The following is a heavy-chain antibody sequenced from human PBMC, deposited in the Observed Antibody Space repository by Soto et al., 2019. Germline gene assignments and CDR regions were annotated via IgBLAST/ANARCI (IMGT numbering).Heavy chain of an antibody. V-gene: IGHV1-69*13. D-gene: IGHD5-18*01. CDR2: IIPIFGTA. J-gene: IGHJ6*02. CDR3: ARDTAMLRGYYYYGMDV. Sequence: SVKVSCKASGGTFSSYAISWVRQAPGQGLEWMGGIIPIFGTANYAQKFQGRVTITADESTSTAYMELSSLRSEDTAVYYCARDTAMLRGYYYYGMDVWGQGTTVTVSS. CDR1: GGTFSSYA.